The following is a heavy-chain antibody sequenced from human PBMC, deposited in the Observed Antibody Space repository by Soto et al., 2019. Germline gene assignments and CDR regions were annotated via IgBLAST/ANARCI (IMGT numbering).Heavy chain of an antibody. CDR1: GGSINDFAYY. J-gene: IGHJ5*02. D-gene: IGHD3-16*01. CDR3: ARRERYYGSPGWFDP. V-gene: IGHV4-39*01. CDR2: VYHNENT. Sequence: QLHLQESGQGLVRPSETLSLTCTVSGGSINDFAYYWGWIRQPPGKGLEWIGTVYHNENTYYNPSLKSRVTISVDTAKNQFSLNLRSVTAADTAIYFCARRERYYGSPGWFDPWGQGALVTVSS.